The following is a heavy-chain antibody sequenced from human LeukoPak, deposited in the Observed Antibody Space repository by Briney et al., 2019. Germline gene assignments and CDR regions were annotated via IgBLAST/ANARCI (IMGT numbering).Heavy chain of an antibody. CDR2: ISGSDGST. J-gene: IGHJ6*02. V-gene: IGHV3-23*01. CDR1: GFPLTSYG. D-gene: IGHD3-10*01. CDR3: ARNTITGYYYGMDV. Sequence: PGGSLRLSCAASGFPLTSYGMSWVRQAPGKGLEWVSAISGSDGSTYYTDSVKGRFTISRDNSKNTLYLQLNSLRAEDTAVFYCARNTITGYYYGMDVWGQGTTVTVSS.